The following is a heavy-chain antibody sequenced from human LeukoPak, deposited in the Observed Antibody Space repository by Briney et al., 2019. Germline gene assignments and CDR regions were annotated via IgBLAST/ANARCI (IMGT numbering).Heavy chain of an antibody. CDR1: GFTFDDYG. V-gene: IGHV3-20*04. J-gene: IGHJ6*03. CDR3: YTSSSLWRPRGRDMDV. D-gene: IGHD6-6*01. Sequence: PGGSRRLSCAASGFTFDDYGMSWARHAPGKGLGWVSGINWNGVSTIYADSVKGRSTIPRNNSENSLYLQMNSLRAEDPALYYCYTSSSLWRPRGRDMDVWGKGTTVTVSS. CDR2: INWNGVST.